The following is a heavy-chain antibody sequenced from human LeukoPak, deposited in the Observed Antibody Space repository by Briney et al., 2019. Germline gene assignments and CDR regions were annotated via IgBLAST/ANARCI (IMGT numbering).Heavy chain of an antibody. J-gene: IGHJ4*02. CDR1: GGSLSSSSYF. V-gene: IGHV4-39*01. CDR3: ARHLSSDSSDYLTVVDY. CDR2: IYYSGNK. Sequence: PSETLSLTCTVSGGSLSSSSYFWGWIRQPPGKRLEWIGSIYYSGNKYYNPSLRSRLTVSVDTSKNQFSLKLSSVTAADTAVYYCARHLSSDSSDYLTVVDYWGQGTLVTVSS. D-gene: IGHD3-22*01.